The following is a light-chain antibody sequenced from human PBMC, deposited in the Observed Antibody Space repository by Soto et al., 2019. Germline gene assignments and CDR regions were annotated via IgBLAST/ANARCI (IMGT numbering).Light chain of an antibody. CDR3: QVLDGSTA. V-gene: IGLV3-9*01. CDR1: NIGSKS. Sequence: SYELTQPLSVSVAPGQTAGITCGGNNIGSKSVHWYQHKPGQAPVLIIYRDTNRPSGIPERFSGSNSGNTATLTISRVQAGDEADYYCQVLDGSTAFGGGTKLTVL. CDR2: RDT. J-gene: IGLJ2*01.